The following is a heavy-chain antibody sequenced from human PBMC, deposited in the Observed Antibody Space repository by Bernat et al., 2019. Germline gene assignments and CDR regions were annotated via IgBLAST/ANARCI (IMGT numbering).Heavy chain of an antibody. V-gene: IGHV3-66*01. CDR3: ARVRRPDYGDYYWFDP. CDR2: IYSGGST. J-gene: IGHJ5*02. Sequence: EVQLVESGGGLVQPGGSLRLSCAASGFTVSSNYMSWVRQAPGKGLEWVSVIYSGGSTYYADSVKGRFTISRDNSKNTLYLQMNSLRAEDTAVYYCARVRRPDYGDYYWFDPWRQGTLVTVSS. D-gene: IGHD4-17*01. CDR1: GFTVSSNY.